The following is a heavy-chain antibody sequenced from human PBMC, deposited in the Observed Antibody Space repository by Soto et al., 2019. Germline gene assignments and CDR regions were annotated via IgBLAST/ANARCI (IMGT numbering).Heavy chain of an antibody. J-gene: IGHJ1*01. CDR3: TRGDFYGSGADAH. CDR2: SKNKANNDTT. CDR1: GFIFSDYS. V-gene: IGHV3-72*01. Sequence: EVQLVESGGGLVQPGGSLRLSCAASGFIFSDYSIDWVRQAPGKGLEWVGRSKNKANNDTTEYAASGKGIFNISRDESKNLLYLQMNSLETEDTALYYCTRGDFYGSGADAHWGPAILATITP. D-gene: IGHD3-10*01.